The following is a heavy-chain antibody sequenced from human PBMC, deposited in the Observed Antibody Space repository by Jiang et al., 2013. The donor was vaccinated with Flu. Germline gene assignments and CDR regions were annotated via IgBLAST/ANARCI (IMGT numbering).Heavy chain of an antibody. CDR3: ARQGSSKGPPRDY. CDR1: GGSISSYY. J-gene: IGHJ4*02. CDR2: IFHSGST. D-gene: IGHD3-10*01. Sequence: GPGLVKPSETLSLTCTVSGGSISSYYWTWIRQPPGKGLEWIGYIFHSGSTNYNPSLKSRVTISVDTSKNQFSLKVTSVTAADTAVYYCARQGSSKGPPRDYWGQGTLVTVSS. V-gene: IGHV4-59*08.